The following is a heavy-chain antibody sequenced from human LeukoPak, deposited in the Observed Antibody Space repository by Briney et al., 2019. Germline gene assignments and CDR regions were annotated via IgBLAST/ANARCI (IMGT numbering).Heavy chain of an antibody. J-gene: IGHJ6*02. CDR3: ARDPPYYDFWTPYGMDV. CDR1: GYTFTGYY. D-gene: IGHD3-3*01. V-gene: IGHV1-2*02. CDR2: INPNSGGT. Sequence: GASVKDSCKASGYTFTGYYMHWVRQAPGQGLEWMGWINPNSGGTNYAQKFQGRVTMTRDTSISTAYMELSRLRSDDTAVYYCARDPPYYDFWTPYGMDVWGQGTTVTVSS.